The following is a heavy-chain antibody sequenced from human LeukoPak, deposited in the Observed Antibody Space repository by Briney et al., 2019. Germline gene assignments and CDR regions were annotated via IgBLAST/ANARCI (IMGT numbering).Heavy chain of an antibody. D-gene: IGHD2-8*01. CDR1: GGSISSYY. CDR3: ARERNGVLLDY. V-gene: IGHV4-59*12. J-gene: IGHJ4*02. Sequence: SETLSLTCTVSGGSISSYYWSWIRQPPGKGLEWIGYIYYSGSTNYNPSLKSRVTISVDTSKNQFSLKLSSVTAADTAVYYCARERNGVLLDYWGQGTLVTVSS. CDR2: IYYSGST.